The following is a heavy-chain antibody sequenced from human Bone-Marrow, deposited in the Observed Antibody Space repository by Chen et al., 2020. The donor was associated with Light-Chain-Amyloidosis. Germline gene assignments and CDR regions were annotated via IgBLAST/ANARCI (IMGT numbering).Heavy chain of an antibody. Sequence: QVQLQESGPGLVKPSETLSLTCTVSGGSVSSRAFYWGWIRQPPGKGLEWIGHIYHSGSTYYIPSLKSRVSLSVDTTKNQFSLNLGSVTAADTAVYYCTRPRTGTTTGAYYYMDVWGKGTTVIVSS. CDR2: IYHSGST. D-gene: IGHD1-7*01. CDR1: GGSVSSRAFY. J-gene: IGHJ6*03. V-gene: IGHV4-39*01. CDR3: TRPRTGTTTGAYYYMDV.